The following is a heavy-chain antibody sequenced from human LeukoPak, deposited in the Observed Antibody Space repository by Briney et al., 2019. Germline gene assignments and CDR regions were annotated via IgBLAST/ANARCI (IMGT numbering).Heavy chain of an antibody. CDR3: ARDGSGSSAHVYFDY. V-gene: IGHV4-59*01. D-gene: IGHD1-26*01. Sequence: SETLSLTCTVSGGSISSYYWSWIRQPPGKGLGWIGCIYYSGSTNYNPSLKSRVTISVDTSKNQFSLKLSSVTAADTAVYYCARDGSGSSAHVYFDYWGQGTLVTVSS. CDR2: IYYSGST. CDR1: GGSISSYY. J-gene: IGHJ4*02.